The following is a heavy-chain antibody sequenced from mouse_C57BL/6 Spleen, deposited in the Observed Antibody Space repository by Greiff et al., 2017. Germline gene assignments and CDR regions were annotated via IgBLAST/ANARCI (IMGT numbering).Heavy chain of an antibody. CDR2: IDPSDSYT. V-gene: IGHV1-69*01. Sequence: QVQLQQSGAELVMPGASVKLSCKASGYTFTSYWMHWVKQRPGQGLEWIGEIDPSDSYTNYNQKFKGKSTLTVDKSSSTAYMQLSSLTSEDSAVYYCARGITTAHYYAMDYWGQGTSVTVSS. J-gene: IGHJ4*01. CDR1: GYTFTSYW. CDR3: ARGITTAHYYAMDY. D-gene: IGHD1-2*01.